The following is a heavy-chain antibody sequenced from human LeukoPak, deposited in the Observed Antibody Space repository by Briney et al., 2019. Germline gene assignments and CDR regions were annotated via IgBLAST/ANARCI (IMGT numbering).Heavy chain of an antibody. Sequence: SQTLSLTCAISGDSVSSNSAAWNWIRQSPSRGLEWLGRTYFRSKWYYDYAVSVKSRITINPDTSKNQFSLQLSSVTPEDTAVYYCARDLRGYSYGPWGYYFDYWGQGTLVTVSS. CDR1: GDSVSSNSAA. J-gene: IGHJ4*02. V-gene: IGHV6-1*01. D-gene: IGHD5-18*01. CDR2: TYFRSKWYY. CDR3: ARDLRGYSYGPWGYYFDY.